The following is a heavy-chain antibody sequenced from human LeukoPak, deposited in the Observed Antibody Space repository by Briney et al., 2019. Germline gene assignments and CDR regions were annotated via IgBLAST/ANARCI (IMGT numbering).Heavy chain of an antibody. CDR2: ISSSSSYI. V-gene: IGHV3-21*01. CDR3: ARDMYYYDSSGYSGS. Sequence: GGSLRLSCAASGFTFSSYSMNWVRQAPGKWLEWVSSISSSSSYIYYADSVKGRFTISRDNAKNSLYLQMNSLRAEDTAVYYCARDMYYYDSSGYSGSWGQGTMVTVSS. D-gene: IGHD3-22*01. J-gene: IGHJ3*01. CDR1: GFTFSSYS.